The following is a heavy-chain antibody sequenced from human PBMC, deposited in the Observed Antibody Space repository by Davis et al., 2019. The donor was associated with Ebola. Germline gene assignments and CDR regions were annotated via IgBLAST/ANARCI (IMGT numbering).Heavy chain of an antibody. CDR2: IYTGDSDT. J-gene: IGHJ3*02. CDR1: GYGFTNYW. D-gene: IGHD1-20*01. V-gene: IGHV5-51*01. Sequence: GESLKISCTGSGYGFTNYWIGWVRQMPGKGREGMGLIYTGDSDTRYSPSFRGQVTISADKSIRTAYLQWSGLKASDTAMYYCASLRRTITGMDDAFDIWGQGTMVTVSS. CDR3: ASLRRTITGMDDAFDI.